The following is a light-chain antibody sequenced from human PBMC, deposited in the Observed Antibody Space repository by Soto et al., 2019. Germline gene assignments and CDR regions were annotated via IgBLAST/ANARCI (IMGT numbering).Light chain of an antibody. J-gene: IGKJ1*01. Sequence: EVVLTQSPDTLSLPPGERATLSCRASQSISSYLAWYQQKPGQAPGLLIYDASSRATGIPARFSGSGSGTDFTLTISSLEPEDVAVYYCQQLTDWPPQWTFGQGTKVEIK. CDR2: DAS. CDR3: QQLTDWPPQWT. V-gene: IGKV3-11*01. CDR1: QSISSY.